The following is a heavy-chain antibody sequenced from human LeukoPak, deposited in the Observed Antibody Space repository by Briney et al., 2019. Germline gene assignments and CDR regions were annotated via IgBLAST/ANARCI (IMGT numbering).Heavy chain of an antibody. CDR2: IYYSGST. CDR3: ARDRRSNWFDP. V-gene: IGHV4-59*01. J-gene: IGHJ5*02. Sequence: SETLSLTCTVSGGSISSYYWSWIRQPPGKGLEWIGYIYYSGSTNYNPSLKSRVTKSVDTSKNQFSLKLSSVTAADTAVYYCARDRRSNWFDPWGQGTLVTVSS. CDR1: GGSISSYY.